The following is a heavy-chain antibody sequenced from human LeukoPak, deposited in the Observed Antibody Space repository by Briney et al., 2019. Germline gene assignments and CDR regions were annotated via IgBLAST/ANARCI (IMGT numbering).Heavy chain of an antibody. J-gene: IGHJ3*02. CDR1: GGSISSYY. Sequence: SETLSLTCTVSGGSISSYYWSWIQQPPGKGLEWIGNIYKSGSTNYNPSLKSRVTMSVDTSKNQFSLRLNSVTAADTAVYYCARLSTGPYGLGAFDIWGQGTMVTVSS. D-gene: IGHD1-1*01. V-gene: IGHV4-59*08. CDR2: IYKSGST. CDR3: ARLSTGPYGLGAFDI.